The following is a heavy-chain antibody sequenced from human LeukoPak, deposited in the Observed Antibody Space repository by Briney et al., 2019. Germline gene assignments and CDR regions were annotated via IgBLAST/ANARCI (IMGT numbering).Heavy chain of an antibody. D-gene: IGHD6-19*01. CDR1: GFTFSSYW. CDR2: IKQDGSEK. J-gene: IGHJ6*03. V-gene: IGHV3-7*01. Sequence: SGGSLRLSCAASGFTFSSYWMSWVRQAPGKGLEWVANIKQDGSEKYYVDSVKGRFTISRDNAKNSLYLQMNSLRAEDTAVYYCARISFPSSSGWYVHYYYYMDVWGKGTTVTVSS. CDR3: ARISFPSSSGWYVHYYYYMDV.